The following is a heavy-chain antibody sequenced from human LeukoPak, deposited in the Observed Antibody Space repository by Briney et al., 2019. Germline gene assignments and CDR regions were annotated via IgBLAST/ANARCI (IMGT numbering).Heavy chain of an antibody. V-gene: IGHV4-30-2*01. CDR1: GGSISSGGYY. CDR2: IYHSGST. D-gene: IGHD3-3*01. CDR3: ARDFGAGSYDFWSGYYRGGAFDI. Sequence: SETLSLTCTVSGGSISSGGYYWSWIRQPPGKGLEWIGYIYHSGSTYYNPSLKSRVTISVDRSKNQFSLKLSSVTAADTAVYYCARDFGAGSYDFWSGYYRGGAFDIWGQGTMVTVSS. J-gene: IGHJ3*02.